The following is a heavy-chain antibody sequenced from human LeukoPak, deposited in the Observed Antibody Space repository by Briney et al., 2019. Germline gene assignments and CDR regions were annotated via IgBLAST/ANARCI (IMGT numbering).Heavy chain of an antibody. V-gene: IGHV1-69*13. D-gene: IGHD3-3*01. CDR1: GGTFSSCA. J-gene: IGHJ1*01. CDR3: ARDRIYYDFWSGSRFFQH. Sequence: SVKVSCKASGGTFSSCAISWVRQAPGQGLEWMGGIIPIFGTANYAQKFQGRVTITADESTSTAYMELSSLRSEDTAVYYCARDRIYYDFWSGSRFFQHWGQGTLVTVSS. CDR2: IIPIFGTA.